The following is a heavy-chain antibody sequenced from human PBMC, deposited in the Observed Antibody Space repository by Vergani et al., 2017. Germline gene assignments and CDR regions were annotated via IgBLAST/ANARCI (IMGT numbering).Heavy chain of an antibody. J-gene: IGHJ6*03. V-gene: IGHV3-15*05. D-gene: IGHD3-10*01. CDR2: IKSKTDGGTR. CDR1: GFTFSNAW. CDR3: STGPPSPYVCFGDINAYMPV. Sequence: EVQLVESGGGLVKPGGSVSLSCAASGFTFSNAWMSWVRQPPGKGLEWVGRIKSKTDGGTRDYAAPVKGRFTISRDDPKNTLYLQMNSLKTEETAMYYCSTGPPSPYVCFGDINAYMPVWGKGTTVTVS.